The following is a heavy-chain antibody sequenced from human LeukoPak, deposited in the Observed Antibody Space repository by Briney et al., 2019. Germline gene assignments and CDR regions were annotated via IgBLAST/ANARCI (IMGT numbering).Heavy chain of an antibody. CDR1: GYTFTSYD. CDR2: MNPNSGNT. Sequence: ASVKVSCKASGYTFTSYDINWVRQATGQGLEWMGWMNPNSGNTGYAQKFQGRVTITRNTSISTAYMELSSLRSEDTAVYYCARGVRTIFGVVIIYYFDYWGQGTLATVSS. J-gene: IGHJ4*02. CDR3: ARGVRTIFGVVIIYYFDY. V-gene: IGHV1-8*03. D-gene: IGHD3-3*01.